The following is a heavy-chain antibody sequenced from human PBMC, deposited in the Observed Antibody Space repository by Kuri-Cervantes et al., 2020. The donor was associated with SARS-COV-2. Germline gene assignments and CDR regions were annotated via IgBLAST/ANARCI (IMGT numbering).Heavy chain of an antibody. V-gene: IGHV3-21*01. CDR1: GFTFSSYS. CDR2: ISSSSSYI. D-gene: IGHD6-13*01. Sequence: GGSLRLSCAASGFTFSSYSMNWVRQALGKGLEWVSSISSSSSYIYYADSVKGRFTISRDNAKNSLYLQMNSLRAEDTAVYYCARDPYSSSWYRYYYGMDVWGQGTTVTVSS. J-gene: IGHJ6*02. CDR3: ARDPYSSSWYRYYYGMDV.